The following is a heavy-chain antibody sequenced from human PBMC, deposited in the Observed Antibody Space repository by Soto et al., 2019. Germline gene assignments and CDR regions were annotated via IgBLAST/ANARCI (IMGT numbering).Heavy chain of an antibody. Sequence: SETLSLTCDVSGDTISTGGYTWAWIRQPPGEALEWIGHTYHSGNPNYNPSLKSRVTISVDTSKNQFSLKLSSVTAADTAVYYCARRYGGAFDIWGQGTMVTVSS. D-gene: IGHD4-17*01. J-gene: IGHJ3*02. CDR1: GDTISTGGYT. CDR3: ARRYGGAFDI. V-gene: IGHV4-30-2*01. CDR2: TYHSGNP.